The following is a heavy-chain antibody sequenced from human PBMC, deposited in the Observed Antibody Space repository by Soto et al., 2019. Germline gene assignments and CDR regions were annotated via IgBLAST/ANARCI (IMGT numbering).Heavy chain of an antibody. V-gene: IGHV4-59*01. D-gene: IGHD3-10*01. Sequence: SETLSLTCTVSGGSISSYYWSWIRQPPGKGLEWIGYIYNSGSTNYNPSLKSRVTISVDTSKNQFSLKLSSVTAADTAVYYCARISGTYYKLGPYYYYYMDVWGKGTTVTVSS. J-gene: IGHJ6*03. CDR1: GGSISSYY. CDR2: IYNSGST. CDR3: ARISGTYYKLGPYYYYYMDV.